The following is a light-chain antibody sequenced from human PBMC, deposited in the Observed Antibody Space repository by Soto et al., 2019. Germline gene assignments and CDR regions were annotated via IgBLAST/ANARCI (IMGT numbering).Light chain of an antibody. J-gene: IGKJ4*01. V-gene: IGKV3-20*01. CDR2: DAS. Sequence: PGERATLSCRASQSVGKDYLGWYQQRPGQAPRLLIYDASSRATGIPNRFSGSGSGTDFTLTISRLEPEDFAVYYCHQYASSPRTFGGGTKVEIK. CDR1: QSVGKDY. CDR3: HQYASSPRT.